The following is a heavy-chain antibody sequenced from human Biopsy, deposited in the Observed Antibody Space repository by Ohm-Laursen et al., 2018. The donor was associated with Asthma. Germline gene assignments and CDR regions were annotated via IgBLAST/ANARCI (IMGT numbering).Heavy chain of an antibody. CDR1: GFTFSSYG. V-gene: IGHV3-33*05. J-gene: IGHJ4*02. CDR3: ARGLDYSGRSGFDY. CDR2: MSYDGSIK. Sequence: SLRLSCTASGFTFSSYGMDWVRQAPGKGLEWVALMSYDGSIKDYADSVKGRLTISRDNSMNTLYLHMNSLRVEDTAVYYCARGLDYSGRSGFDYWGQGTLVTVSS. D-gene: IGHD3-10*01.